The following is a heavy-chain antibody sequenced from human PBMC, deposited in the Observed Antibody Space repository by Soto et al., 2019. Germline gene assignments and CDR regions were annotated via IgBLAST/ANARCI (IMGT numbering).Heavy chain of an antibody. V-gene: IGHV4-34*01. Sequence: QVQLQQWGAGLLKPSETLSLTCAVYGGSFSGYYWSWIRQPPGKGLEWIGEINHSGSTNYNPSLKSRVTISVDPSKNQFSLKLSSVTAADTAVYYCARVDFNWDFTLDYWGQGTLVTVSS. CDR3: ARVDFNWDFTLDY. J-gene: IGHJ4*02. CDR2: INHSGST. D-gene: IGHD1-7*01. CDR1: GGSFSGYY.